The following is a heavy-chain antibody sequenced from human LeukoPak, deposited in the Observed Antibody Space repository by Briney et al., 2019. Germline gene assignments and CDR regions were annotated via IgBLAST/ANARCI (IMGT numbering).Heavy chain of an antibody. CDR3: ARSYDILTGYSPDFDY. CDR1: GYTFTGYY. J-gene: IGHJ4*02. CDR2: INPNSGGT. Sequence: GASVKVSCKASGYTFTGYYMHWVRQAPGQGLEWMGRINPNSGGTNYAQKFQGRVTMTRDTSISTAYMEPSRLRSDDTAVYYCARSYDILTGYSPDFDYWGQGTLVTVSS. V-gene: IGHV1-2*06. D-gene: IGHD3-9*01.